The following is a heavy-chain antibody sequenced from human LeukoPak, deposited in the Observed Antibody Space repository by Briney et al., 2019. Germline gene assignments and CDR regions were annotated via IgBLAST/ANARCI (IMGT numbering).Heavy chain of an antibody. J-gene: IGHJ6*02. Sequence: GGSLRLSCAASGFTFSSYWMNWARQAPGKGLEWVVSINHNGNVNYYVDSVKGRFTISRDNAKNSLYLQMSNLRAEDTAVYFCARGGGLDVWGQGSTVTVSS. D-gene: IGHD3-16*01. V-gene: IGHV3-7*03. CDR1: GFTFSSYW. CDR2: INHNGNVN. CDR3: ARGGGLDV.